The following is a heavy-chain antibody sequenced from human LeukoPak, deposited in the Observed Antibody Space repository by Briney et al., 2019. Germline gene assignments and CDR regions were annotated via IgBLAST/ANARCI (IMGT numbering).Heavy chain of an antibody. V-gene: IGHV4-4*09. CDR3: ARVDAHYYYGMDV. CDR2: LSDSLST. Sequence: SETLSLTCLVSGGSISPSFWSWVRQPPGKGLEWIGYLSDSLSTNYNPSLKSRITISVDASKNQFSLTLTSVTAADTAVYYCARVDAHYYYGMDVWGQGTTVTVSS. J-gene: IGHJ6*02. CDR1: GGSISPSF.